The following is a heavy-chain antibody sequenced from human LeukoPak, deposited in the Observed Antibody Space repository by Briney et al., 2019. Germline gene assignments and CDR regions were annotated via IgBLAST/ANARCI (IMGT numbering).Heavy chain of an antibody. CDR3: ARVTDEPYYDFWSGYEPGWFDP. CDR1: GGSISSYY. D-gene: IGHD3-3*01. Sequence: SETLSLTCTVSGGSISSYYWSWIRQPAGKGLEWIGRIYTSGSTNYNPSLKSRVTMSVDTSKNQFSLKLSSVTAADTAVYYCARVTDEPYYDFWSGYEPGWFDPWGQGALVTVSS. J-gene: IGHJ5*02. V-gene: IGHV4-4*07. CDR2: IYTSGST.